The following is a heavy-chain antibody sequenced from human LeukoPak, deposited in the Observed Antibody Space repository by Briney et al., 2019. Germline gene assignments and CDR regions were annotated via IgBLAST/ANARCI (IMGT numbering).Heavy chain of an antibody. CDR1: GFTFYDYA. CDR2: FRWDSGST. J-gene: IGHJ6*03. V-gene: IGHV3-43D*03. Sequence: GGSLRLSCVASGFTFYDYAMHWVRLAPEKGLELVSLFRWDSGSTYCPDFVKGLFTISRDNIQTSLYLRTHRLRPEDTALYYCAKESGGVGYYMDVWGEGTTVTVSS. D-gene: IGHD3-3*01. CDR3: AKESGGVGYYMDV.